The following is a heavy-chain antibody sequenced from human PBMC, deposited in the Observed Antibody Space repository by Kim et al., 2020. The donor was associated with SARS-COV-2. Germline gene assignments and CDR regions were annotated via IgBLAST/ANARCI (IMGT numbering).Heavy chain of an antibody. CDR1: GFTFDDYA. J-gene: IGHJ3*01. V-gene: IGHV3-9*01. D-gene: IGHD1-26*01. CDR2: ISWNGADI. Sequence: GGSLRLSCAAAGFTFDDYAMQWVRQVPWKGLEWVSVISWNGADIGYADSVKGRFTMSRDNAKSSLYLQMNSLRPEDTALYYCVKDRASMWRDAFDVWGQGTMVTVSS. CDR3: VKDRASMWRDAFDV.